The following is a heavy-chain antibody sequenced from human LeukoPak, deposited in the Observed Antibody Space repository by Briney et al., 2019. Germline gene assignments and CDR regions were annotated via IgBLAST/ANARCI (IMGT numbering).Heavy chain of an antibody. J-gene: IGHJ6*02. V-gene: IGHV3-53*04. D-gene: IGHD6-13*01. CDR2: LYSGGNT. Sequence: GGSLRLSCAASGFTVSSNYMSWVRQAPGKGLEWVSLLYSGGNTYYADSVKGRFTISRHNSKNTLYLQMNSLRAEDTAVYYCAGGGRSSWSDYYYYGMDVWGQGTTVTVSS. CDR3: AGGGRSSWSDYYYYGMDV. CDR1: GFTVSSNY.